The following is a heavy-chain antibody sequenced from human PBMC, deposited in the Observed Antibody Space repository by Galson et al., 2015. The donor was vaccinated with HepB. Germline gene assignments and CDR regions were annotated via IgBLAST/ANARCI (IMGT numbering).Heavy chain of an antibody. J-gene: IGHJ4*02. CDR3: ATAEYSSRQYLPIDY. V-gene: IGHV1-24*01. CDR2: FDPEDGET. Sequence: SVKVSCKVSGCTLTELSMHWVRQAPGKGLEWMGGFDPEDGETIYAQKFQGRVTMTEDTSTDTAYMELSSLRSEDTAVYYCATAEYSSRQYLPIDYWGQGTLVTVSS. D-gene: IGHD6-13*01. CDR1: GCTLTELS.